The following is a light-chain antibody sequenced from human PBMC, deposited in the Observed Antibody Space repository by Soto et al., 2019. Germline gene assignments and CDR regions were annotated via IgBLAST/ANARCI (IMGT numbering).Light chain of an antibody. V-gene: IGLV1-44*01. CDR1: SSSIGSNT. CDR3: AAWDDSLNGLV. Sequence: QSVLTQPPSASGTPGQRVTISGSGSSSSIGSNTVNWYQQLPGTAPKLLLYSDNQRPSGVPDRFSGSKSGTSASLAISGLQSEDEADYYCAAWDDSLNGLVFGGGTKLTVL. CDR2: SDN. J-gene: IGLJ2*01.